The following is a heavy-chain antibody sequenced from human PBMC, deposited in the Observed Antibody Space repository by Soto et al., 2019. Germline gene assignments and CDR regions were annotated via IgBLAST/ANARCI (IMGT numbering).Heavy chain of an antibody. J-gene: IGHJ6*02. CDR1: GGSISSGGYY. Sequence: SETLSLTCTVSGGSISSGGYYWSWIRQHPGKGLEWIGYIYNTGSTYYNPSFKSRVTISVDTSKNQFSLQLDSVTAADTATYYCARDLWGYCGTDCYPLDVWGQGTTVTVSS. V-gene: IGHV4-61*08. CDR3: ARDLWGYCGTDCYPLDV. D-gene: IGHD2-21*02. CDR2: IYNTGST.